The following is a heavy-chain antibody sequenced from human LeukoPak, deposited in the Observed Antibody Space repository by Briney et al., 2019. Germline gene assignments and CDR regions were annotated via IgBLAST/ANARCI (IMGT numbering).Heavy chain of an antibody. CDR3: ARNMVRGVMAYGYYYGMDV. CDR2: ISWNSGSI. Sequence: GGSLRLSCAASGFTFDDYAMHWVRQAPGKGLEWVSGISWNSGSIGYADSVKGRFTISRDNSKNSLYLQMNSLRAEDTAVYYCARNMVRGVMAYGYYYGMDVWGQGTTVTVSS. J-gene: IGHJ6*02. V-gene: IGHV3-9*01. D-gene: IGHD3-10*01. CDR1: GFTFDDYA.